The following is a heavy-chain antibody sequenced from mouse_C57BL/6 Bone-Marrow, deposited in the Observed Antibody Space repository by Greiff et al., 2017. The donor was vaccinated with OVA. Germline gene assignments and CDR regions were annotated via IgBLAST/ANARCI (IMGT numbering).Heavy chain of an antibody. CDR1: GYTFTDYY. V-gene: IGHV1-19*01. CDR2: INPYNGGT. D-gene: IGHD2-4*01. J-gene: IGHJ2*01. Sequence: VQLKQSGPVLVKPGASVKMSCKASGYTFTDYYMNWVKQSHGKSLEWIGVINPYNGGTSYNQKFKGKATLTVDKSSSTAYMELNSLTSEDSAVYYCAKFDYFYYFDYWGQGTTLTVSS. CDR3: AKFDYFYYFDY.